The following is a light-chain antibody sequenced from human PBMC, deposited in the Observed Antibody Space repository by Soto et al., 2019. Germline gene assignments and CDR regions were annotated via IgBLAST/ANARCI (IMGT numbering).Light chain of an antibody. CDR1: SSDLGAYNY. CDR2: AVT. J-gene: IGLJ2*01. V-gene: IGLV2-14*01. Sequence: QSALTQPASVSGSPGQSVTISCTGTSSDLGAYNYVSWYQHHPGKAPKLMIYAVTNRPSGVSTRFSGPKSGNTASLTISGLRSEDEAEYYCTSYTSSSTLIFGGGTKLTVL. CDR3: TSYTSSSTLI.